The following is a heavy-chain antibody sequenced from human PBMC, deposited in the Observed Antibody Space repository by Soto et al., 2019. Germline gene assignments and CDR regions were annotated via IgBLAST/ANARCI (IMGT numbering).Heavy chain of an antibody. CDR2: IYSGGST. CDR1: GFTVSSNY. J-gene: IGHJ3*02. Sequence: VQLVESGGGLVQPGGSLRLSCAASGFTVSSNYMSWVRQAPGKGLEWVSVIYSGGSTYYADSVKSRFTISRHNSKNTLYLQMNSLRAEDTAVYYCASRYYYGSGSYYKRGVAFVIWGQGTMVTVSS. D-gene: IGHD3-10*01. CDR3: ASRYYYGSGSYYKRGVAFVI. V-gene: IGHV3-53*04.